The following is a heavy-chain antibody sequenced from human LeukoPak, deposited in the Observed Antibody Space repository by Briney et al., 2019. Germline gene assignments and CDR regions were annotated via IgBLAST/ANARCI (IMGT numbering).Heavy chain of an antibody. CDR2: IYYSGST. Sequence: SETLSLTCTVSGGSISSSSYYWGWIRQPPGKGLEWIGSIYYSGSTYYNPSLKSRVTISVDTSKNQFSLKLSSVTAADTAVYYCASIAAAGYFDYWGQGTLVTVSS. CDR3: ASIAAAGYFDY. V-gene: IGHV4-39*01. D-gene: IGHD6-13*01. J-gene: IGHJ4*02. CDR1: GGSISSSSYY.